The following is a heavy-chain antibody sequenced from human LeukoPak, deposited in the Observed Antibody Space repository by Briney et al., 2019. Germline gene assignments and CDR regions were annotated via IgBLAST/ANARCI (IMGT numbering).Heavy chain of an antibody. D-gene: IGHD2-8*01. CDR2: ISRDATII. Sequence: GGSLRLSCVASGFTFSDYYVTWIRQPPGKGLEWIAYISRDATIIKYSDSVKGRFTISRDNAKNSLYLQMNSLRPDDTALYYCSTDPRLLIYWGHGTLVTVSS. CDR1: GFTFSDYY. J-gene: IGHJ4*01. CDR3: STDPRLLIY. V-gene: IGHV3-11*01.